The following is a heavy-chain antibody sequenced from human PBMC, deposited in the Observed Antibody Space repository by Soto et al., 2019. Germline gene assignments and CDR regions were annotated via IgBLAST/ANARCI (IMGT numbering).Heavy chain of an antibody. CDR2: ISGSGGST. D-gene: IGHD2-21*01. CDR1: GVTFSSYA. Sequence: EVQLLESGGGLVQPGGSLRLSCAASGVTFSSYAMSWVRQAPGKGLEWVSDISGSGGSTYYADSVKGRFNISRDNCKNTLYLQMNSLRAEDTAVYYFAKDPTILSSWFYPWGQGPLFTVSS. J-gene: IGHJ5*02. CDR3: AKDPTILSSWFYP. V-gene: IGHV3-23*01.